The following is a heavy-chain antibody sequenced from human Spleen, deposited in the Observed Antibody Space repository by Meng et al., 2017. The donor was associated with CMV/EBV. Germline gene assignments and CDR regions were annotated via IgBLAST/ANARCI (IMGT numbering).Heavy chain of an antibody. CDR1: GFIFSNYA. Sequence: GESLKISCAVSGFIFSNYAMTWVRQAPGKGLDWVSTISGSGGFTSYADSVKGRFTISRDNSKNTLYLQMNSLRVEDTAVYYCAKDAQITIFGVVLNFDFDYWGQGTLVTVSS. CDR2: ISGSGGFT. J-gene: IGHJ4*02. CDR3: AKDAQITIFGVVLNFDFDY. D-gene: IGHD3-3*01. V-gene: IGHV3-23*01.